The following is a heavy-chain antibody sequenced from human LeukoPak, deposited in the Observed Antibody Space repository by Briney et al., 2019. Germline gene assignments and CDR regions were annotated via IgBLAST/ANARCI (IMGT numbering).Heavy chain of an antibody. V-gene: IGHV3-66*01. Sequence: GGSLRLSCAASGFTVSSNYMSWVRQTPGKGLGWVSVLYSDGSTNYADSVKGRFIISRDNSQNTLYLQMNSLRVEDTAVEYCAREIGRGRISPYFDYWGQGTLVTVSS. CDR2: LYSDGST. J-gene: IGHJ4*02. CDR1: GFTVSSNY. CDR3: AREIGRGRISPYFDY. D-gene: IGHD3-10*01.